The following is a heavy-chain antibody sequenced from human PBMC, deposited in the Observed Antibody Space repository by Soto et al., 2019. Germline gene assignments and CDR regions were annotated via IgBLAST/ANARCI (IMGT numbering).Heavy chain of an antibody. CDR2: IYYSGST. CDR3: ARQTDFWSGYLSRVGFAGAFDI. V-gene: IGHV4-59*08. J-gene: IGHJ3*02. CDR1: GGSISSYY. Sequence: QVQLQESGPGLVKPSETLSLTCTVSGGSISSYYWSWIRQPPGKGLEWIGYIYYSGSTNYNPSLKSRVTISVDTSKNQFSLKLSSVTAADTAVYYCARQTDFWSGYLSRVGFAGAFDIWGQGTMVTVSS. D-gene: IGHD3-3*01.